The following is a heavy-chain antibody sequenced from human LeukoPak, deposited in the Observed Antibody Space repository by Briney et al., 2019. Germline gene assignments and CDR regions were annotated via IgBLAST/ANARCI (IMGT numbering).Heavy chain of an antibody. Sequence: KPSQTLSLTCAVPGGSISSGSDYWSWIRQPAGKGLEWIGRIYTSGSTNYKASLKSRVTITLDTSQHKCTLKLSSVTAADTAVYYCAREYYDFWSGYYSGAFDIWGQGTMVTVSS. V-gene: IGHV4-61*02. J-gene: IGHJ3*02. CDR3: AREYYDFWSGYYSGAFDI. CDR2: IYTSGST. CDR1: GGSISSGSDY. D-gene: IGHD3-3*01.